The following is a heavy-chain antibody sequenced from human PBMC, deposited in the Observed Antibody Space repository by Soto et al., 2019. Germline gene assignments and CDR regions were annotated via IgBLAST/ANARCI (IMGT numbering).Heavy chain of an antibody. V-gene: IGHV1-3*01. Sequence: GASVKVSCKASGYTFTSYAMHWVRQAPGQRLEWMGWINAGNGNTKYSQKFQGRVTITRDTSASTAYMELSSLRSEDTAVYYCARNKETIAARRNYYYYGMDVWGQGTTVTVSS. CDR2: INAGNGNT. D-gene: IGHD6-6*01. CDR3: ARNKETIAARRNYYYYGMDV. CDR1: GYTFTSYA. J-gene: IGHJ6*02.